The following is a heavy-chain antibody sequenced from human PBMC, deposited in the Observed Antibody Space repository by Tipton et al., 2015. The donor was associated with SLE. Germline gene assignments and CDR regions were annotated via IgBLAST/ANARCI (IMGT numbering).Heavy chain of an antibody. CDR1: GFKFDDYA. CDR3: AKYAGLDYTNSYFDD. J-gene: IGHJ4*02. Sequence: SLRLSYAASGFKFDDYAIHWVRQTPGKGLGWVSGSSCNSGNVGYADSVKGRFTISRDNAKNSLYLQMNSLRAEDTAFYYCAKYAGLDYTNSYFDDWGQGTLVTVYS. V-gene: IGHV3-9*01. CDR2: SSCNSGNV. D-gene: IGHD4-11*01.